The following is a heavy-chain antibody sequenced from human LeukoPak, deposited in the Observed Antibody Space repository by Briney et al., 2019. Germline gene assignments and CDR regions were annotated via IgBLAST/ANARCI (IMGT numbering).Heavy chain of an antibody. J-gene: IGHJ3*02. CDR3: ARVGYCSSTSCYFSRSAFDI. V-gene: IGHV4-34*01. D-gene: IGHD2-2*01. Sequence: PSETLSLTCAVYGGSFSGYYWSWLRQPPGKGLEWIGEINHSGSTNYNPSLKSRVTISVDTSKNQFSLKLSSVTAADTAVYYCARVGYCSSTSCYFSRSAFDIWGQGTMVTVSS. CDR2: INHSGST. CDR1: GGSFSGYY.